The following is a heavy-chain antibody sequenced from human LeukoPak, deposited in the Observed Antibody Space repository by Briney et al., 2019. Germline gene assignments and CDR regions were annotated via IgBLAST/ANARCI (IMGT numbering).Heavy chain of an antibody. CDR2: IKQDGSEK. D-gene: IGHD6-13*01. CDR1: GFTFSSYW. Sequence: PGGSLRLSCAASGFTFSSYWMSWVRQAPGKGLEWVANIKQDGSEKYYVDSVKGRFTISRDNAKNSLYLQMNSLRAEDTAVYYCARVFSGQLVYFDYWGQGTLVTVSS. V-gene: IGHV3-7*01. CDR3: ARVFSGQLVYFDY. J-gene: IGHJ4*02.